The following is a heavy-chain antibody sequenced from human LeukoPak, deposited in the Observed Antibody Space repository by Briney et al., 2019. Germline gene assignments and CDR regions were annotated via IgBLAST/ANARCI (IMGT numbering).Heavy chain of an antibody. CDR1: GYTLTELS. Sequence: ASVKVSCKVSGYTLTELSMHWVRQAPGKGLEWMGGFDPEDGETIYAQKFQGRVTMTEDTPTDTAYMELSSLRSEDMAVYYCASSGNLQLWPSYWGQGTLVTVSS. V-gene: IGHV1-24*01. CDR3: ASSGNLQLWPSY. D-gene: IGHD5-18*01. J-gene: IGHJ4*02. CDR2: FDPEDGET.